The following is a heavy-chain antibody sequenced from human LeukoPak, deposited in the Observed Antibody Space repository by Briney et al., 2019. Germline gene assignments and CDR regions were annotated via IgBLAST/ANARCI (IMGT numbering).Heavy chain of an antibody. Sequence: GGSLRLSCAASGFTFSSYGMHWVRQAPGKGLEWVAVISYDGSNKYYADSVKGRFTISRDNSKNTLYLQMNSLRAEDTAVYYCAKGGTSSRWYFFDYWGQGTLVTVSS. CDR3: AKGGTSSRWYFFDY. CDR2: ISYDGSNK. CDR1: GFTFSSYG. V-gene: IGHV3-30*18. J-gene: IGHJ4*02. D-gene: IGHD6-19*01.